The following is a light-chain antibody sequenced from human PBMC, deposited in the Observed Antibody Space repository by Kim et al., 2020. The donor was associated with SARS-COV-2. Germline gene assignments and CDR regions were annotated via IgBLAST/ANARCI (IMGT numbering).Light chain of an antibody. CDR2: EVS. Sequence: GQSITISCTGTSSDVWSYNLVSWYQQHPGKAPKLMIYEVSKRPSGVSNLFSGSKSGNTASLTISGLQAEDEADYYCCSYAGSSTYVFGTGTKVTVL. CDR1: SSDVWSYNL. V-gene: IGLV2-23*02. J-gene: IGLJ1*01. CDR3: CSYAGSSTYV.